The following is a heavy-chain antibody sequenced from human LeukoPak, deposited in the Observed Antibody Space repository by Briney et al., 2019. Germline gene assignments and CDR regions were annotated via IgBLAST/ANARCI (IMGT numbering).Heavy chain of an antibody. J-gene: IGHJ5*02. D-gene: IGHD3-10*01. V-gene: IGHV1-69*13. CDR1: GGTFSSYV. CDR3: AREAPQFGVVTSPWVDP. CDR2: IVPIFGVA. Sequence: SVRVSPTASGGTFSSYVISWVRQAPGQGGEWRGGIVPIFGVANYAQKFQGRVTITADESPRTAHTELSSLRSEDTAVYYRAREAPQFGVVTSPWVDPWGQGTLVTVSP.